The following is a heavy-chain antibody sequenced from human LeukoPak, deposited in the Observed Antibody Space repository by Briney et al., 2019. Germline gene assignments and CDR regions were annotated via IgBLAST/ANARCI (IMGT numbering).Heavy chain of an antibody. V-gene: IGHV7-4-1*01. J-gene: IGHJ3*02. CDR3: ARVFRPDNYPRIFEI. CDR1: GYIFTSYA. CDR2: INTNTGHQ. D-gene: IGHD5-24*01. Sequence: ASVKVSCKASGYIFTSYAIHWLRQAPGQGLEWMGGINTNTGHQTYAQGFRGRFVFSLGTAVTTAYLEISSLNTEDTAVYSCARVFRPDNYPRIFEIWAQGTLVSV.